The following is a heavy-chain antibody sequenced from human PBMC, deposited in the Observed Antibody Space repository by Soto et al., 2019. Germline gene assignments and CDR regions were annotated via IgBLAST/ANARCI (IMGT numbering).Heavy chain of an antibody. Sequence: PGGSLRLSCAASGFTVSSNYMSWVRQAPGKGLEWVSVIYSGGSTYYADSVKGRFTISRDNSKNTLYLQMNSLRAEDTAVYYCAREISDALWFDPWGQGTLVTVSS. V-gene: IGHV3-66*01. CDR1: GFTVSSNY. CDR3: AREISDALWFDP. J-gene: IGHJ5*02. CDR2: IYSGGST. D-gene: IGHD6-25*01.